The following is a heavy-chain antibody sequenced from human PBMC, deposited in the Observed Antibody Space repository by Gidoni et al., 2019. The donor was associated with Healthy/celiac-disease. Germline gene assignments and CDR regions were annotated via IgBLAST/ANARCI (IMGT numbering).Heavy chain of an antibody. V-gene: IGHV3-23*04. CDR3: AKGGYYYDSSGYYYYPCWAFDI. CDR2: ISGSGGST. D-gene: IGHD3-22*01. J-gene: IGHJ3*02. CDR1: GFTFTSYA. Sequence: EVQLVESGGGLVQPGGSLRLSCAASGFTFTSYAMSCVRQAPGKGLEWVSAISGSGGSTYYADSVKGRFTISRDNSKNTLYLQMNSLRAEDTAVYYCAKGGYYYDSSGYYYYPCWAFDIWGQGTMVTVSS.